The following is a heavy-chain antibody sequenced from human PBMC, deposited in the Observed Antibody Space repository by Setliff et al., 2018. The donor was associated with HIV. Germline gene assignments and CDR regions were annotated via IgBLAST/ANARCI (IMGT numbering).Heavy chain of an antibody. D-gene: IGHD5-12*01. CDR2: IYWHGGG. CDR3: AHRPNSGYDLNFDY. CDR1: GFSLSTSGVG. V-gene: IGHV2-5*01. Sequence: SGPTLVNPTQTLTLTCTFSGFSLSTSGVGVGWIRQPPGKALEWLAIIYWHGGGRYSPYLKSRLTITKDTSKNQVVLTMTNIDPVDTATYYCAHRPNSGYDLNFDYWGQGIQVTVS. J-gene: IGHJ4*02.